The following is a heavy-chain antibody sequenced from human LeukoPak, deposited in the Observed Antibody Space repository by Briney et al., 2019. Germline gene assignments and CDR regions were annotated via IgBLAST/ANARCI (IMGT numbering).Heavy chain of an antibody. V-gene: IGHV3-30*02. D-gene: IGHD2-21*02. CDR1: GFTFSNYD. CDR2: IRYDGSDK. J-gene: IGHJ5*02. Sequence: SGGSLRLSCAASGFTFSNYDMHWVRQAPGKGLEWVAFIRYDGSDKYYADSVKGRFTISRDNSRNTLYLQMNSLRAEDTAVYYCARGGAHCGGDCFSPWGQGTLVTVSS. CDR3: ARGGAHCGGDCFSP.